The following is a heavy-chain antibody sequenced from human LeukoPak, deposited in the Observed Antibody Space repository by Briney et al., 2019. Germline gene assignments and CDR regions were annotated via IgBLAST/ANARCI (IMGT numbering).Heavy chain of an antibody. V-gene: IGHV3-15*01. Sequence: GGSLRLSCAASGFTFSNSWISWVRQAPGKGLEWVGRIKSKTDGGTTDYAAPVKGRFTISRDDSKNTLYLQMYSLKTEDTAVYYCTTGYDFWSGEFFDYWGQGTLVTVSS. CDR2: IKSKTDGGTT. D-gene: IGHD3-3*01. CDR3: TTGYDFWSGEFFDY. CDR1: GFTFSNSW. J-gene: IGHJ4*02.